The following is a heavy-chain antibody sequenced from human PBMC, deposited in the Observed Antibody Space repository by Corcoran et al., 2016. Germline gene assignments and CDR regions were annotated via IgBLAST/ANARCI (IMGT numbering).Heavy chain of an antibody. CDR2: IYPGDSDT. Sequence: EVQLVQSGAEVKKPGESLKISCKGSGYSFTSYWIGWVRQMPGKGLEWMGIIYPGDSDTRYSPSFQGQVTISADKSISTAYLQWSVKASDTAMYYCARPGRGGTTIRYYFDYWGQGTLVTVSS. V-gene: IGHV5-51*01. CDR1: GYSFTSYW. J-gene: IGHJ4*02. D-gene: IGHD1-26*01. CDR3: ARPGRGGTTIRYYFDY.